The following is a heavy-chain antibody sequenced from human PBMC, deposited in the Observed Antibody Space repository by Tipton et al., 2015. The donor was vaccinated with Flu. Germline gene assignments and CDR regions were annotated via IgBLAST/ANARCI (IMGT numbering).Heavy chain of an antibody. D-gene: IGHD1-26*01. J-gene: IGHJ4*02. CDR2: IYYSGST. CDR3: ARDPTVGAVRGYFDY. V-gene: IGHV4-59*01. Sequence: TLSLTCTVSGGSIGSYYWSWIRQPPGKGLEWIGYIYYSGSTNYNPSLKSRVTISVDTSKNQFSLKLSSVTAADTAVYYCARDPTVGAVRGYFDYWGQGTLVTVSS. CDR1: GGSIGSYY.